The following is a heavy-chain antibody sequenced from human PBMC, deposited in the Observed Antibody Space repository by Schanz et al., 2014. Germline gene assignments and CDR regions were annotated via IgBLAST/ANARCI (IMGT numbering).Heavy chain of an antibody. V-gene: IGHV3-11*04. Sequence: VHLLESGGGLVPPGGSLRLSCAASGFSFSDYYMSWIRQPPGRGLEWVSYIGNGGVTIYYADSVKGRFTISRDNSKNTLYLQMNSLRAEDTAVYYCARSRSGFYFDYWGQGTLVTVSS. J-gene: IGHJ4*02. D-gene: IGHD1-26*01. CDR2: IGNGGVTI. CDR3: ARSRSGFYFDY. CDR1: GFSFSDYY.